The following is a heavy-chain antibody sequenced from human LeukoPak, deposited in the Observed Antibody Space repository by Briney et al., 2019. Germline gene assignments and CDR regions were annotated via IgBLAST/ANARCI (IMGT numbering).Heavy chain of an antibody. J-gene: IGHJ4*02. Sequence: GGSLRLSCEVSGFTVSSYWMHWVRQAPGKGLVWVSHINSDGSWTGYADSVKGRFTISKDNAKNTVSLQMNNLRAEDTAVYYCVTFYETYWGRGTLVTVSS. CDR2: INSDGSWT. CDR1: GFTVSSYW. V-gene: IGHV3-74*01. D-gene: IGHD2/OR15-2a*01. CDR3: VTFYETY.